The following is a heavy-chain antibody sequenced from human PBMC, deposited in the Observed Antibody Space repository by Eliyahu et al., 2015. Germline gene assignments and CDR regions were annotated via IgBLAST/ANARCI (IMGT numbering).Heavy chain of an antibody. CDR1: GFXFXXCG. CDR3: ARDAQRYSSTWYQFDF. D-gene: IGHD6-13*01. CDR2: IWYDGSNK. J-gene: IGHJ4*02. Sequence: QVQLVESGGGVVQPGRSLXLSCXAXGFXFXXCGMHWVRQAPGKGLEWVAVIWYDGSNKYYADSVKGRFTISRDNSKNTLSLQMNSLRAEDTAVYYCARDAQRYSSTWYQFDFWGQGTLATVSS. V-gene: IGHV3-33*01.